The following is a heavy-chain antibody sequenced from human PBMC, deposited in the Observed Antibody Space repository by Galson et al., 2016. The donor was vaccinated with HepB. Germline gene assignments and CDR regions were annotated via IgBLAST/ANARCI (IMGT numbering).Heavy chain of an antibody. V-gene: IGHV3-11*06. CDR1: GFTFSDHY. J-gene: IGHJ6*03. Sequence: SLRLSCAASGFTFSDHYMSWIRQAPGKGLEWVSYISTSGSYTNYADSVKGRFIISRDNAKNSMHLQMNSLRAEDTAVYYCARVSPTATYYDFWSGKYYYMDVWGKGTTVTVSS. D-gene: IGHD3-3*01. CDR3: ARVSPTATYYDFWSGKYYYMDV. CDR2: ISTSGSYT.